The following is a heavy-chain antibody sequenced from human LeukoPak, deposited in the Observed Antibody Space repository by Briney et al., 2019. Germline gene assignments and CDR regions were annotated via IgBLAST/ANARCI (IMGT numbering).Heavy chain of an antibody. CDR3: ARVTRVNFYGSGSYNF. J-gene: IGHJ4*02. Sequence: AAVKVSCKASGYIFTGYYIHWVRQAPGQGLEWMGWINPNSGGTNYAQKFQGRVTMTRDTSISTAYMELSRLRSDDTAVYYCARVTRVNFYGSGSYNFWGQGTLVTVSS. V-gene: IGHV1-2*02. D-gene: IGHD3-10*01. CDR2: INPNSGGT. CDR1: GYIFTGYY.